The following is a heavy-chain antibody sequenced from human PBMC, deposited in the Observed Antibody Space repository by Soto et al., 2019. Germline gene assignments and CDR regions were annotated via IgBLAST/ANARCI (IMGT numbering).Heavy chain of an antibody. D-gene: IGHD2-21*02. J-gene: IGHJ4*02. CDR1: GDSISSSSYY. CDR2: FMYSGFT. Sequence: QLQLQESGPGLVKPSETLSLTCTVSGDSISSSSYYWGWIRQPPGKGLQWIGSFMYSGFTYYNPSLKIRVTISVDTSKNQFSLKLTSVTAADTAVYYCVRQGPRAYCGGDCYGEIDYWGQGTLLTVSS. CDR3: VRQGPRAYCGGDCYGEIDY. V-gene: IGHV4-39*01.